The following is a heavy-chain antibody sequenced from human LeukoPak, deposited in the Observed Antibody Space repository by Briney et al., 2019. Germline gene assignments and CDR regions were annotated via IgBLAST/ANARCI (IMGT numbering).Heavy chain of an antibody. V-gene: IGHV3-23*01. CDR2: STGGST. J-gene: IGHJ2*01. CDR1: GFSFSSYA. CDR3: AKGALGAAYWYFDV. D-gene: IGHD1-26*01. Sequence: GGSLRLSCAASGFSFSSYAMSWVRQAPGKGLEWVSASTGGSTYYPDSVKGRLTVSRDNSKNTLYLQFNSLRAEDTAVYYCAKGALGAAYWYFDVWGRGTLVSVSS.